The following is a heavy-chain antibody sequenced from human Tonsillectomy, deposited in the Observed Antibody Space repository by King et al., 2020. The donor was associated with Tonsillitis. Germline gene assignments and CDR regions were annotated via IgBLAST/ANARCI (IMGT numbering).Heavy chain of an antibody. CDR1: GDSVSTNSAA. CDR2: TYYRSKWYS. V-gene: IGHV6-1*01. Sequence: VQLPQSGPGLVKPSQTLSLTCAISGDSVSTNSAAWNWIRQSPSRGLEWLGRTYYRSKWYSDYAVSVKSRVTINPDTSKNQFSLQLNSVTPEDTAVYYCARAPYYDFWSGYYMGFDYWGQGSLVTVSS. D-gene: IGHD3-3*01. J-gene: IGHJ4*02. CDR3: ARAPYYDFWSGYYMGFDY.